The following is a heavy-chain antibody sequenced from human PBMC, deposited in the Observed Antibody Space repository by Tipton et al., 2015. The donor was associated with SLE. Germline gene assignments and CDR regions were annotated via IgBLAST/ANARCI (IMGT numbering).Heavy chain of an antibody. CDR3: ARAAGYSGYDPYNWFDP. J-gene: IGHJ5*02. V-gene: IGHV3-30*02. CDR1: GFTFSCYG. Sequence: SLRLSCAASGFTFSCYGMHWVRQAPGKGLEWVAFIQYDGSNKYYADSVKGRFTISRDNAKNSLYLQMNSLRAEDTAVYYCARAAGYSGYDPYNWFDPWGQGTLVTVSS. CDR2: IQYDGSNK. D-gene: IGHD5-12*01.